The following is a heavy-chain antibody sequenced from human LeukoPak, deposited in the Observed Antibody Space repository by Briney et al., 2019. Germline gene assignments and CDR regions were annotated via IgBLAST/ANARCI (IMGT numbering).Heavy chain of an antibody. CDR3: ARAEQWPPTY. D-gene: IGHD6-19*01. J-gene: IGHJ4*02. V-gene: IGHV3-53*01. CDR1: GFTVSSNY. Sequence: QPGGSLRLSCAASGFTVSSNYMSWVRQAPGKGLEWVSGIYSGGSTYYADSVKGRFTISRDNSKNTLFLQMNSLRAEDTAVYYCARAEQWPPTYWGQGTLVTVSS. CDR2: IYSGGST.